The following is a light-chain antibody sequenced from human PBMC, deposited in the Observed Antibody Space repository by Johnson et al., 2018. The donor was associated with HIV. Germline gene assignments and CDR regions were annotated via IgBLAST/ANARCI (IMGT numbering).Light chain of an antibody. CDR3: GAWESSLNTYV. CDR2: DNN. V-gene: IGLV1-51*01. J-gene: IGLJ1*01. Sequence: QSILTQPPSVSAAAGQKVTISCSGSSSNVGSSFVSWYRQVPGTAPKLLIYDNNKRPSGIPDRFSGSKSGTSASLGITGLQTGDEADYYCGAWESSLNTYVFGTGTKVTVL. CDR1: SSNVGSSF.